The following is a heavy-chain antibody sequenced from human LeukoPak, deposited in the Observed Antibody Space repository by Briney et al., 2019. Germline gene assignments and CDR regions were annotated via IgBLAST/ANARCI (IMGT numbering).Heavy chain of an antibody. Sequence: VASLKVSCKASGYTFTSYDINCVRQATGQGRGWMGWMHPKSGNTGSAQKFQGRVTMTRNTSITTAYIELSSLTSEDTAVYYCARMSYFDSRGDNWFARWGQGTLVTVSS. D-gene: IGHD3-22*01. CDR1: GYTFTSYD. V-gene: IGHV1-8*01. CDR3: ARMSYFDSRGDNWFAR. J-gene: IGHJ5*02. CDR2: MHPKSGNT.